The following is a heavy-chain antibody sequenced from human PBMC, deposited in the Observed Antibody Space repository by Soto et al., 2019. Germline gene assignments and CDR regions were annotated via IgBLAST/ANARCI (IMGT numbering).Heavy chain of an antibody. CDR1: GCSFTSYC. CDR2: IDPSDSYT. CDR3: ASTIPTSGYSYGYSDYYYGMDV. J-gene: IGHJ6*02. Sequence: PGVSLKISCKGSGCSFTSYCISWVRQMPGKGLEWMGRIDPSDSYTNYSPSFQGHVTISADKSISTAYLQWSSLKASDTAMYYCASTIPTSGYSYGYSDYYYGMDVWGQGTTVTVSS. D-gene: IGHD5-18*01. V-gene: IGHV5-10-1*01.